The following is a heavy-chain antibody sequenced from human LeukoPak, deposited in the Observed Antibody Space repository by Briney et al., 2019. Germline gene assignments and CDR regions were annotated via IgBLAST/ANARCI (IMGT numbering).Heavy chain of an antibody. CDR3: ARGYHDYSNYYYMDV. CDR2: IIPIFGTA. CDR1: GGTFSSYA. V-gene: IGHV1-69*05. J-gene: IGHJ6*03. D-gene: IGHD4-11*01. Sequence: SVKVSCKASGGTFSSYAISWVRQAPGQGLEWMGGIIPIFGTANYAQKFQGRVTITTDESTSTAYMELSSLRSEDTAVYYCARGYHDYSNYYYMDVWGKGTTVTVSS.